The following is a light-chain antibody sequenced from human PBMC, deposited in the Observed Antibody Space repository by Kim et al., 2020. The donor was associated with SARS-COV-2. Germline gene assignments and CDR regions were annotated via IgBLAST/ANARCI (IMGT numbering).Light chain of an antibody. CDR3: QQYNSYPVT. CDR1: QSISSW. CDR2: EAS. Sequence: ATFGRQTPHHWPASQSISSWLAWYQQKPGKAPDLLIYEASNLESGVPSTFSGSGSGTEFTLTISSLQPDDFATYYCQQYNSYPVTFGQGTKVDIK. V-gene: IGKV1-5*03. J-gene: IGKJ1*01.